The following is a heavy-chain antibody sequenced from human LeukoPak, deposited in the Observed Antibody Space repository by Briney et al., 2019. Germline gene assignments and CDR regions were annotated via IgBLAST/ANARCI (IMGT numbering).Heavy chain of an antibody. CDR3: ARGVGSGSRLRAGDY. CDR1: GFTFSSYW. D-gene: IGHD1-26*01. J-gene: IGHJ4*02. V-gene: IGHV3-74*01. CDR2: INSDGSDT. Sequence: GGSLRLSCAASGFTFSSYWMHWVRQVPGKGLVWVSRINSDGSDTNYADFVKGRFTISRDNAKNTLYLQMNSLRAEDTAVYYCARGVGSGSRLRAGDYWGQGTLVTVSS.